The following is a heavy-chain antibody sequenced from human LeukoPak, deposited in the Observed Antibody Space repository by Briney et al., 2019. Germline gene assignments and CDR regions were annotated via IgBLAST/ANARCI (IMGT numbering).Heavy chain of an antibody. J-gene: IGHJ4*02. D-gene: IGHD3-22*01. Sequence: GSLRLSCAASGFRFSDYWMTWIRQPPGKGLEWIGEINHSGSTNYNPSLKSRVTISVDTSKNQFSLKLSSVTAADTAVYYCARGSTMIVCDYWGQGTLVTVSS. V-gene: IGHV4-34*01. CDR3: ARGSTMIVCDY. CDR2: INHSGST. CDR1: GFRFSDYW.